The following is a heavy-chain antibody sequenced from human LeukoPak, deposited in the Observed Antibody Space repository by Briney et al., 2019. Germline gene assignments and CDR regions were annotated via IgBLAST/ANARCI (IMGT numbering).Heavy chain of an antibody. Sequence: GGSLRLSCAASGFTFDDYAMHWVRQAPGKGLEWVSGISWNSGSIGYADSVKGRFTISRDNAKNSLYLQMNSLRAEDTALYYCAKDIIYYDSSGYSAFDIWGQGTMVTVSS. CDR2: ISWNSGSI. J-gene: IGHJ3*02. V-gene: IGHV3-9*01. CDR1: GFTFDDYA. D-gene: IGHD3-22*01. CDR3: AKDIIYYDSSGYSAFDI.